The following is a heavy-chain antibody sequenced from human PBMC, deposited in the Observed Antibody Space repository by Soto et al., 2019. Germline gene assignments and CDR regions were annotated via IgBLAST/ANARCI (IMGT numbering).Heavy chain of an antibody. CDR1: GFTFSSYG. CDR2: ISYDGSNK. V-gene: IGHV3-30*03. J-gene: IGHJ6*02. CDR3: ARAMLVVVPAGGEEGYDYYGMDV. Sequence: QVQLVESGGGVVQPGRSLRLSCAASGFTFSSYGMHWVRQAPGKGLEWVAVISYDGSNKYYADSVKGRFTISRDNSKNTLYLQMNSLRAEDTAVYYCARAMLVVVPAGGEEGYDYYGMDVWGQGTTVTVSS. D-gene: IGHD2-2*01.